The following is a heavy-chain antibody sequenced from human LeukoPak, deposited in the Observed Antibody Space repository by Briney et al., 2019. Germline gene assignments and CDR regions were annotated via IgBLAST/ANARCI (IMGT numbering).Heavy chain of an antibody. CDR1: GGSISSYY. V-gene: IGHV4-4*07. Sequence: SETLSLTXSVSGGSISSYYWSWIRQPAGKGLEWIGRIYISGSTNYNPSLKSRVTMSVDTSKNQFSLKLSSVTAADTAVYYCARDLRYYDSSGKACYYFMDVWGKGTTVTVSS. CDR3: ARDLRYYDSSGKACYYFMDV. D-gene: IGHD3-22*01. J-gene: IGHJ6*03. CDR2: IYISGST.